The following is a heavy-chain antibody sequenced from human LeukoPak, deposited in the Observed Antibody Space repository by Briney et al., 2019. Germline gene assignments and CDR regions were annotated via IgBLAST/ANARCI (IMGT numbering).Heavy chain of an antibody. CDR1: GGSISSSRYY. Sequence: SETLSLTCAVSGGSISSSRYYWGWIRQPPVKGLEWIGTIYYSGSTYYNPSLKSRVAISVDTSKNQFSLKLSSVTAADTAVYYCARQDTFFDVLPGYYMDYWGQGTLVTVSS. J-gene: IGHJ4*02. D-gene: IGHD3-9*01. CDR2: IYYSGST. CDR3: ARQDTFFDVLPGYYMDY. V-gene: IGHV4-39*01.